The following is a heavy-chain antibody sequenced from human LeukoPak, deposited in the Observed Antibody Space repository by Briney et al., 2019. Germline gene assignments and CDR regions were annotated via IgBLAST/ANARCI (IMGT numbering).Heavy chain of an antibody. Sequence: GGSLRLSCAASGXTFSSHWMNWVRQAPGKGLEWVANIKEDGSEKYYVDSVKGRFTISRDNAKNSLCLQMNSLRAEDTAIYYCVRSGGYWGQGTLVTVSS. D-gene: IGHD1-26*01. CDR3: VRSGGY. V-gene: IGHV3-7*05. J-gene: IGHJ4*02. CDR2: IKEDGSEK. CDR1: GXTFSSHW.